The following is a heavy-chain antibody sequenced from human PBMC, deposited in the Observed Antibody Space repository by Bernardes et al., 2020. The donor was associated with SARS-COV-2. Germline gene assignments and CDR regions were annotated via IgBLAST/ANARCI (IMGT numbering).Heavy chain of an antibody. CDR1: GFTFGIDW. CDR3: VRDMYGKNDY. Sequence: GGSLRLSCAASGFTFGIDWMHWVRQAPGKGLAWVARMNWDGTKIDHAESVRGRFTISRDNVKKILYLQMNSLRADDTAQYFCVRDMYGKNDYWGQGTLVTVPS. D-gene: IGHD3-10*02. CDR2: MNWDGTKI. J-gene: IGHJ4*02. V-gene: IGHV3-74*01.